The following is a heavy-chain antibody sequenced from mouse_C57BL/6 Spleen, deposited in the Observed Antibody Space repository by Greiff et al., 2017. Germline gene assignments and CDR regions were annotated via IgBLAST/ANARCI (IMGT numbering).Heavy chain of an antibody. J-gene: IGHJ3*01. CDR1: GYTFTSYG. V-gene: IGHV1-81*01. CDR2: IYPRSGNT. CDR3: ARSGTTFAY. D-gene: IGHD1-1*01. Sequence: QVQLKESGAELARPGASVTLSCKASGYTFTSYGISWVKQRPGQGLEWIGEIYPRSGNTYYNEKFKGKATLTADKSSSTAYMELRSLTSEDSAVYYCARSGTTFAYWGQGTLVTVSA.